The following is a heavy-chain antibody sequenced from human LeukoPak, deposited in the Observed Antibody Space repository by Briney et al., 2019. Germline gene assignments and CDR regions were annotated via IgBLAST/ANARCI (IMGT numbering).Heavy chain of an antibody. CDR1: GFTFSSYE. J-gene: IGHJ4*02. CDR2: ISGSGGST. D-gene: IGHD6-13*01. Sequence: PGGSLRLSCAASGFTFSSYEMNWVRQAPGKGLEWVSAISGSGGSTYYADSVKGRFTISRDNSKNTLYLQMNSLRAEDTAVYYCAKDRVAAAGHFDYWGQGTLVTVSS. V-gene: IGHV3-23*01. CDR3: AKDRVAAAGHFDY.